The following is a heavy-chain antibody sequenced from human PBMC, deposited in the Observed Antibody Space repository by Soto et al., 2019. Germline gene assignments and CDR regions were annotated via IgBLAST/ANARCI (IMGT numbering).Heavy chain of an antibody. D-gene: IGHD6-13*01. CDR3: ARDVSPGSSSLYLDAFDI. V-gene: IGHV3-7*05. Sequence: EVHLEESGGDLVQPGGSLRLSCAASGFPLSAYWMTWVRQAPGKGLEWVANINRDGSKKSYLDSVRGRFTISRDNVGNSLYLQMDSLRADDTALYYCARDVSPGSSSLYLDAFDIWGQGTMVTVSS. CDR2: INRDGSKK. CDR1: GFPLSAYW. J-gene: IGHJ3*02.